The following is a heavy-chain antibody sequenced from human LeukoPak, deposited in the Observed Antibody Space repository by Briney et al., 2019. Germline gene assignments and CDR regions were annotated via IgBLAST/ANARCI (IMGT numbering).Heavy chain of an antibody. D-gene: IGHD6-19*01. J-gene: IGHJ3*02. CDR3: AREKEVGQWLVRGLPDAFDI. Sequence: PSETLSLTCAVYGGSFSGYYWSWIRQPPGKGLEWIGEINHSGSTNYNPSLKSRVTISVDTSKNQFSLKLSSVTAADTAVYYCAREKEVGQWLVRGLPDAFDIWGQGTMVTVSS. CDR1: GGSFSGYY. V-gene: IGHV4-34*01. CDR2: INHSGST.